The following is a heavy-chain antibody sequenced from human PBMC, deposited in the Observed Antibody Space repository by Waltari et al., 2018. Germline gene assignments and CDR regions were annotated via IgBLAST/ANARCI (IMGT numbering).Heavy chain of an antibody. V-gene: IGHV4-34*01. D-gene: IGHD6-19*01. J-gene: IGHJ5*02. CDR3: ARPTGYSIGWHEAYYSWFDP. CDR1: GGSFSGYY. Sequence: QVQLQQWGAGLLKPSETLSLTCAVYGGSFSGYYWSWIRQPPGKGLEWIGEINHSGSTNYNPSLKSRVTISVDTSKNQFSLKLSSVTAADTAVYYCARPTGYSIGWHEAYYSWFDPWGQGTLVTVSS. CDR2: INHSGST.